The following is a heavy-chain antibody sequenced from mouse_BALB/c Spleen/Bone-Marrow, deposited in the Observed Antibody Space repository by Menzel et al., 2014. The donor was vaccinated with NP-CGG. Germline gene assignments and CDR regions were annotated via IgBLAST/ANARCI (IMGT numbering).Heavy chain of an antibody. CDR3: ARWGYYYAMDY. CDR1: GFTFSSFG. D-gene: IGHD2-2*01. CDR2: ISSGSSNI. Sequence: EVKVVESGGGLVQPGGSRKLSCAASGFTFSSFGMHWVRRAPEKGLEWVAYISSGSSNINYADTVKGRFTISRDNPKNTLFLQVTSLRSEDTAMYYCARWGYYYAMDYWGQGTSVTVSS. V-gene: IGHV5-17*02. J-gene: IGHJ4*01.